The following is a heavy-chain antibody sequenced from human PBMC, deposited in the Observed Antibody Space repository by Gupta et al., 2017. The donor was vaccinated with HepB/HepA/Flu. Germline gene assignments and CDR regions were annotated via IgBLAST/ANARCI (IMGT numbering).Heavy chain of an antibody. D-gene: IGHD6-25*01. CDR3: ARQGSEEAFDI. V-gene: IGHV4-59*08. CDR1: GGSISSFY. Sequence: LEESGPGQVKPSETLSLTCTVSGGSISSFYWSWIRQPPGKGLEWIGYMFYSGSTNSSPSLKSRVTISVDTSRNQFSLKLSSVTAADTAVYYCARQGSEEAFDIWGQGTMVTVSS. CDR2: MFYSGST. J-gene: IGHJ3*02.